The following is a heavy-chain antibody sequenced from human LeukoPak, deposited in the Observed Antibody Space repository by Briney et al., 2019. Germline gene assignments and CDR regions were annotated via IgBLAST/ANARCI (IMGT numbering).Heavy chain of an antibody. CDR2: ISASTGNP. Sequence: ASVKVSCKASGYTFTSYGMNWVRQAPGQGLEWMGWISASTGNPTYAQGFTGRFVFSLDTSVSTAYLQFTSLKAEDTAMYYCARISQNTMTALTYWGQGTLVTVSS. CDR3: ARISQNTMTALTY. D-gene: IGHD2-21*02. V-gene: IGHV7-4-1*02. CDR1: GYTFTSYG. J-gene: IGHJ4*02.